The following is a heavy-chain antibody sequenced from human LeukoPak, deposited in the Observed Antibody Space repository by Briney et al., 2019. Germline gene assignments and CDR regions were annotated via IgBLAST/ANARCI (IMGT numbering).Heavy chain of an antibody. CDR2: IGTSSTTI. J-gene: IGHJ6*03. CDR3: ARFAAGGSYYYYMDV. CDR1: GFTFSSYT. D-gene: IGHD6-25*01. V-gene: IGHV3-48*01. Sequence: GGSLRLSYAASGFTFSSYTMNWVRQPPGKGLEWVSNIGTSSTTIYYADSVKGRFTISRDNAKNSLYLQMNSLRADDTAVYYCARFAAGGSYYYYMDVWGKGTTVTVSS.